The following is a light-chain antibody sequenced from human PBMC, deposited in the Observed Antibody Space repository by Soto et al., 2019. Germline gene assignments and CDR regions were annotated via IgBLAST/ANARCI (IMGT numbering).Light chain of an antibody. CDR3: QQYNNWQGT. Sequence: EIVMTQSPATLSVSPGERATLSCRASQSVSSNLAWYQQKPGQAPRHLIYGASTRVTGIPARFSGGGSGTEFTLTISSLQSEDFAVYYCQQYNNWQGTFGQGTKVDIK. V-gene: IGKV3-15*01. J-gene: IGKJ1*01. CDR1: QSVSSN. CDR2: GAS.